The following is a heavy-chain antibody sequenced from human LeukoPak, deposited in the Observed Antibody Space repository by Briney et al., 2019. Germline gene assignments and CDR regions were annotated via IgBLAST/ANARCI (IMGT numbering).Heavy chain of an antibody. CDR2: ISSSSRYI. J-gene: IGHJ1*01. V-gene: IGHV3-21*01. CDR3: ARDGASSAEYFQH. D-gene: IGHD3-16*01. Sequence: PGGSLRLSCAASGFTFSSYSMSWVRQAPEKGLEWGSSISSSSRYISYADSMKGRFTISRDNAKNSLYLQMNSLRAEDTAVYYCARDGASSAEYFQHWGQGTPVTVSS. CDR1: GFTFSSYS.